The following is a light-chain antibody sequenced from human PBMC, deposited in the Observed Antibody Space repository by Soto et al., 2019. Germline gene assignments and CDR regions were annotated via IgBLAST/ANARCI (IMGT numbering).Light chain of an antibody. V-gene: IGLV2-14*03. CDR2: DVS. J-gene: IGLJ1*01. CDR3: SSYTSSSTLYV. Sequence: QSALTQPASVSGSPGQSITISCTGTSSDVGGYNYVSWYQQHPGKAPKLMIYDVSNRPSGVSYRFSGSKSGNTASLTISGLQAEDEADYYCSSYTSSSTLYVFGTGTKVT. CDR1: SSDVGGYNY.